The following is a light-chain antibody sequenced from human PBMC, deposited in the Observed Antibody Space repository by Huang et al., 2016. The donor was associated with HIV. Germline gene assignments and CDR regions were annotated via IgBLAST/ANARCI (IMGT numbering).Light chain of an antibody. CDR1: ENIRKY. V-gene: IGKV1-39*01. CDR3: QQSYNAPRT. Sequence: DIQMTQSPSSLSAFVGDKVTITCGASENIRKYLNWYQQKPGKAHNLLLYAASSLQSGVPSRFSGSGTGTDFNLTINSLQPEDYATYFCQQSYNAPRTFGQGTKVEIK. CDR2: AAS. J-gene: IGKJ1*01.